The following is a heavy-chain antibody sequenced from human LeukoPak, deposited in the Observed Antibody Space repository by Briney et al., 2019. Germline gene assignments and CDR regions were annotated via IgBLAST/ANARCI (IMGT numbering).Heavy chain of an antibody. V-gene: IGHV4-38-2*01. CDR3: ARNFGSVGSGYYQMDAFDI. D-gene: IGHD3-22*01. CDR1: GYSISSGYY. J-gene: IGHJ3*02. CDR2: IYYSGSI. Sequence: PSETLSLTCGVSGYSISSGYYWGWVRQPPGKRLEWIGSIYYSGSIYYNPSLKSRVTMSVDTSKNQFSLKVNSVTAADTAVYYCARNFGSVGSGYYQMDAFDIWGQGTMVTVSS.